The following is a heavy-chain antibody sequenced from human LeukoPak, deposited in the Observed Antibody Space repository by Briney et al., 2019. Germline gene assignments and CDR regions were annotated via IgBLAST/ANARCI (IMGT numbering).Heavy chain of an antibody. J-gene: IGHJ4*02. D-gene: IGHD6-19*01. CDR3: AKDMLAVAGPGAFDY. V-gene: IGHV3-7*03. CDR2: IKQDGSEE. CDR1: GFTFSSYA. Sequence: QPGGSLRLSCAASGFTFSSYAMSWVRQAPGKGLEWVANIKQDGSEEYYVDSVKGRFTISRDNAKNSLYLQMNSLRAEDTALYYCAKDMLAVAGPGAFDYWGQGTLVTVSS.